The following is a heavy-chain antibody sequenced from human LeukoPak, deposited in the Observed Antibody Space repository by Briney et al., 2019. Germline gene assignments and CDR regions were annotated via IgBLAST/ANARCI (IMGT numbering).Heavy chain of an antibody. V-gene: IGHV4-34*01. CDR3: ARRSLRFGGSGSLGL. CDR1: GGSISSYY. J-gene: IGHJ4*02. Sequence: KASETLSLTCTVSGGSISSYYWSWIRQPPGKGLEWIGEINHSGSTNCNPSLKSRVTISVDTSKNQFSLKLSSATAADTAVYYCARRSLRFGGSGSLGLWGQGTLVTVSS. D-gene: IGHD3-10*01. CDR2: INHSGST.